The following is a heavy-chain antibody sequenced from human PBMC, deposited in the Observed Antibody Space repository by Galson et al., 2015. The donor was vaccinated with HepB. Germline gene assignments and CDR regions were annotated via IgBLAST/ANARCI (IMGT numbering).Heavy chain of an antibody. D-gene: IGHD3-22*01. V-gene: IGHV3-48*01. CDR2: ISSSSSTI. CDR1: GFTFSSYS. CDR3: ATRGQRAPYDKDY. J-gene: IGHJ4*02. Sequence: SLRLSCAASGFTFSSYSMNWVRQAPGKGLEWVSYISSSSSTIYYADSVRGRFTISRDNAKNSLYLQMNSLRAEDTAVYYCATRGQRAPYDKDYWGQGTLVTVSS.